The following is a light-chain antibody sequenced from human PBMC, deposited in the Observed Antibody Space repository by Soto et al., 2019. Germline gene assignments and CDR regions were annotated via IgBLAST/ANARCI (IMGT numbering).Light chain of an antibody. CDR2: GAS. V-gene: IGKV3-20*01. CDR1: QSVGNNY. Sequence: EIVLTHAPGTLSLSLRHGPTVCWQPSQSVGNNYLAWYQQRTGQAPRILIHGASSRATGIPDRFSGSGSGTELNLTIGRLEPEDFAVYYCQQYDSSPRTCGQGTKVDIK. CDR3: QQYDSSPRT. J-gene: IGKJ1*01.